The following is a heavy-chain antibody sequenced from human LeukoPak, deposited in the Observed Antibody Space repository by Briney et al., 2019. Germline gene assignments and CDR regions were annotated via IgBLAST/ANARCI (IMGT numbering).Heavy chain of an antibody. CDR1: GFTFSSYS. CDR2: ISSSSSYI. J-gene: IGHJ4*02. CDR3: ARVYYYDSSGYASDY. V-gene: IGHV3-21*01. Sequence: RGSLRLSCAASGFTFSSYSMNWVRQAPGKGLEWVSSISSSSSYIYYADSVKGRFTISRDNAKNSLYLQMNSPRAEDTAVYYCARVYYYDSSGYASDYWGQGTLVTVSS. D-gene: IGHD3-22*01.